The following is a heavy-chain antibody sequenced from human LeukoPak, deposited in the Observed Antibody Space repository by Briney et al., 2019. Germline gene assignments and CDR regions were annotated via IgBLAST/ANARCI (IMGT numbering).Heavy chain of an antibody. J-gene: IGHJ4*02. Sequence: GESLKISCKGSGSNFASYWIGWVRQMPGKGLEWMGIIYPGDSDTRYSPSFQGQVTISADKSIGTTYLQWSSLKASDTAMYYCAAQLGSYSKFDFWGQGTLVTVSS. CDR1: GSNFASYW. CDR2: IYPGDSDT. V-gene: IGHV5-51*01. D-gene: IGHD3-10*01. CDR3: AAQLGSYSKFDF.